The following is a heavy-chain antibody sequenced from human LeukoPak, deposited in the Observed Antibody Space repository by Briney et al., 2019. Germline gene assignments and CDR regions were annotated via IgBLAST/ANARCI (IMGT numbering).Heavy chain of an antibody. CDR1: GGSISSYY. V-gene: IGHV4-4*07. CDR2: IYTSGSA. D-gene: IGHD2-2*01. Sequence: SETLSLTCTVSGGSISSYYWSWIRQPAGKGLEWIGRIYTSGSANYNPSLKSRVTMSVDTSKNQFSLKLSSVTAADAAVYYCARTPFSIVVVPAAAGRQQLVRQGYFDYWGQGTQVTVSS. J-gene: IGHJ4*02. CDR3: ARTPFSIVVVPAAAGRQQLVRQGYFDY.